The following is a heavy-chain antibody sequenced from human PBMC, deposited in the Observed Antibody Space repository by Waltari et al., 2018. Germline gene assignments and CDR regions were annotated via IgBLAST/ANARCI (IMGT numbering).Heavy chain of an antibody. J-gene: IGHJ5*02. CDR3: SSELGIRWFDP. V-gene: IGHV1-18*01. CDR1: GYTFTSYG. D-gene: IGHD7-27*01. CDR2: ISAYNGNT. Sequence: QVQLVQSGAEVKKPGASVKVSCKASGYTFTSYGISWVRQAPGQGLEWMGWISAYNGNTNYAQKLQGRVTMTRDTSISTAYMELSRLRSDDTAVYYCSSELGIRWFDPWGQGTLVTVSS.